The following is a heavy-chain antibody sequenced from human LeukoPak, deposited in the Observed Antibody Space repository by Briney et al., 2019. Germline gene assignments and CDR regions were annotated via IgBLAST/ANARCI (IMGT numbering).Heavy chain of an antibody. Sequence: GGSLRLSCAASGFTFSSYGMHWVRQAPGKGLEWVAFIRYDGSNKYYADSVKGRFTISRDNSKNTLYLQMNSLRSEDTAVYYCARQAYGSHFDAFDIWGQGTMVTVSS. V-gene: IGHV3-30*02. CDR1: GFTFSSYG. J-gene: IGHJ3*02. CDR2: IRYDGSNK. CDR3: ARQAYGSHFDAFDI. D-gene: IGHD3-22*01.